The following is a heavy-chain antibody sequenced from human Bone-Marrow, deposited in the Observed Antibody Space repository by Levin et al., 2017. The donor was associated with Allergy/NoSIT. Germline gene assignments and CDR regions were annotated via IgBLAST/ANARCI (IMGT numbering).Heavy chain of an antibody. CDR2: IYYSGNT. CDR1: GGSISNYNYF. V-gene: IGHV4-39*01. CDR3: ARHRGMRWQPSYCFAY. D-gene: IGHD5-24*01. J-gene: IGHJ4*02. Sequence: SQTLSLTCTVSGGSISNYNYFWGWIRQPPGKGLDWIGSIYYSGNTYYNPALKSRVTISVDTSKNQFSLRLSSVTAADTAVYYCARHRGMRWQPSYCFAYWGQGTLVTVSS.